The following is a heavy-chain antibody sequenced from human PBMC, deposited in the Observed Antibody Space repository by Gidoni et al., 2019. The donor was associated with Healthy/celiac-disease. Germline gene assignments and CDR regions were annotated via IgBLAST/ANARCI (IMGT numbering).Heavy chain of an antibody. D-gene: IGHD6-13*01. V-gene: IGHV3-33*01. CDR3: ARDLPPGIAAAGIFGGADY. Sequence: QVQLVESGGGVVQPGRSLRLSCAASGVTFSSSGMHWVRQAPGKGLGWLAVIGYDGSNIYSADPVKGRFTISRDNSKNTLYLQMNSLSAEDTAVYYCARDLPPGIAAAGIFGGADYWGQGTLVTVSS. CDR1: GVTFSSSG. CDR2: IGYDGSNI. J-gene: IGHJ4*02.